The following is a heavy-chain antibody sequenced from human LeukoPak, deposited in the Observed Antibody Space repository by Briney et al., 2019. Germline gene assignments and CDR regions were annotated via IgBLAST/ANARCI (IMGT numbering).Heavy chain of an antibody. CDR3: ARVRGVIITYLDY. D-gene: IGHD3-10*01. CDR2: IYYSGST. CDR1: GGSISSSSYY. V-gene: IGHV4-39*07. Sequence: SETLSLTCTVSGGSISSSSYYWGWIRQPPGKGLEWIGSIYYSGSTYYNPSLKSRVTISVDTSKNQFSLKLSSVTAADTAVYYCARVRGVIITYLDYWGQGTLVTVSS. J-gene: IGHJ4*02.